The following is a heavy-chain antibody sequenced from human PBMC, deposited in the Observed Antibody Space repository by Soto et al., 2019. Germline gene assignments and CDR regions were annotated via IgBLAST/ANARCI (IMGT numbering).Heavy chain of an antibody. J-gene: IGHJ4*02. D-gene: IGHD4-17*01. CDR2: IIPILGIA. V-gene: IGHV1-69*10. Sequence: ASVKVSCKASGGTFSSYAISWVRQAPGQGLEWMGGIIPILGIANYAQKFQGRVTITADKSTSTAYMELSSLRSEDTAVYYCAVYGDSQDYWGQGTLVTVSS. CDR3: AVYGDSQDY. CDR1: GGTFSSYA.